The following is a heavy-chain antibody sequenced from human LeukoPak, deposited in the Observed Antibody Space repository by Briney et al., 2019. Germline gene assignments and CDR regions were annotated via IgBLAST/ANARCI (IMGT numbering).Heavy chain of an antibody. V-gene: IGHV1-2*02. CDR3: ARGAKAF. Sequence: GASVKVSCKASGYTFTGYYMHWVRQAPGQGLEWMGWINPETGDTNYAQKFQDRVTLTRDTSLITFYMEVTSLRSDDTAIYYCARGAKAFWGQGTLVTVSS. J-gene: IGHJ4*02. CDR2: INPETGDT. CDR1: GYTFTGYY.